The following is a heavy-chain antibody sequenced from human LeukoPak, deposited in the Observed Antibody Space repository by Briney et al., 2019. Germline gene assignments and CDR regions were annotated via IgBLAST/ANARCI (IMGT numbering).Heavy chain of an antibody. V-gene: IGHV5-51*01. CDR2: IYPGDSDT. Sequence: GESLKISCKGSGYSFTSYWIGWVRQMPGKGLEWMGIIYPGDSDTRHSPSFQGQVTISADKSISTAYLQWSSLKASDTAMYYCARRYCSGGSCYSSFDPWGQGTLVTVSS. CDR3: ARRYCSGGSCYSSFDP. J-gene: IGHJ5*02. D-gene: IGHD2-15*01. CDR1: GYSFTSYW.